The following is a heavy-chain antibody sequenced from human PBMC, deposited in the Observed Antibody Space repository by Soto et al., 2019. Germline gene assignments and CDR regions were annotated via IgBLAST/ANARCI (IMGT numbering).Heavy chain of an antibody. CDR2: INQAGTYD. CDR1: GFTFRSYW. CDR3: AKDRGYYSSSWPSY. J-gene: IGHJ4*02. Sequence: GSLRLSCAVSGFTFRSYWMGWVRQAPGKGLEWVANINQAGTYDHYTDSVRGRFTISRDNSKNTVYLQMNSLRAEDTAVYYCAKDRGYYSSSWPSYWGQGTLVTVSS. D-gene: IGHD6-13*01. V-gene: IGHV3-7*01.